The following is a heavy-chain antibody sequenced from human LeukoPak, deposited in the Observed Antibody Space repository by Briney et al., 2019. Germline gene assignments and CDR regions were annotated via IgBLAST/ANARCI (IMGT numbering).Heavy chain of an antibody. D-gene: IGHD6-13*01. V-gene: IGHV4-59*01. J-gene: IGHJ4*02. Sequence: SKTLSLTCTVSGGSISSYYWSWIRQPPGKGLEWIGYIYYSGSTNYNPSLKSRVTISVDTSKNQFSLKLSSVTAADTAVYYCARTPGIAAAEFDYWGQGTLVTVSS. CDR2: IYYSGST. CDR3: ARTPGIAAAEFDY. CDR1: GGSISSYY.